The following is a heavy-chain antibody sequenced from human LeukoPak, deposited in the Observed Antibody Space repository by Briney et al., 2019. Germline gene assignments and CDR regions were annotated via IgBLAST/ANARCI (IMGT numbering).Heavy chain of an antibody. CDR2: IYPRDGST. Sequence: AAVKVSCKASGYSFTSNYIQWVRQAPGQGLEWMGMIYPRDGSTSYAQKFQGRVTVTRDTSTSTVHMELNGLRSEDTDVYYCARDQEAFEYWGQGPLVTVSS. CDR1: GYSFTSNY. J-gene: IGHJ4*02. V-gene: IGHV1-46*01. CDR3: ARDQEAFEY.